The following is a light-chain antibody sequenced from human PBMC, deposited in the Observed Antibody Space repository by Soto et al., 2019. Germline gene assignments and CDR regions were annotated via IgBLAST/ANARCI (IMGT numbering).Light chain of an antibody. CDR1: SSDVGGYNY. J-gene: IGLJ2*01. V-gene: IGLV2-8*01. CDR3: SSYAGSNNFPVV. CDR2: EVS. Sequence: QSALTQPPSASGSPGQSVTISCTGTSSDVGGYNYVSWYQQHPGKAPKLMIYEVSKRPSGVPDRFSGSKSGNTASLTVSGIQAEDEADYYCSSYAGSNNFPVVFGGGTKLTVL.